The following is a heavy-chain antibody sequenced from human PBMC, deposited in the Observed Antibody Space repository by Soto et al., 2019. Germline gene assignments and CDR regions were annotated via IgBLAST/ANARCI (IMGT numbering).Heavy chain of an antibody. V-gene: IGHV4-30-2*01. CDR1: GGACSSPWYP. CDR2: VYHNGNA. J-gene: IGHJ6*02. D-gene: IGHD3-10*01. Sequence: SYALSLICACTGGACSSPWYPWNWIRQPPGKAPEWIGYVYHNGNAYPKPSLKSRVTISLDGARNQFSLKMTSVTAADTGLYYCAARPYSYYGLDVWGQGTTVPVSS. CDR3: AARPYSYYGLDV.